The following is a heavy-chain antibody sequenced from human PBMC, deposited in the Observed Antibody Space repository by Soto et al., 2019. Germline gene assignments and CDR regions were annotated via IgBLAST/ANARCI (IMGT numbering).Heavy chain of an antibody. CDR3: ARGPLIPWEPTDY. V-gene: IGHV1-8*01. CDR1: GYTFTSYD. Sequence: ASGKVSCKASGYTFTSYDINWVRQATGQGLEWMGWMNPNSGNTGYAQKFQGRVTMTRDTSISTAYMELSSLRSEDTAVYYCARGPLIPWEPTDYWGQGTLVTVSS. D-gene: IGHD1-26*01. CDR2: MNPNSGNT. J-gene: IGHJ4*02.